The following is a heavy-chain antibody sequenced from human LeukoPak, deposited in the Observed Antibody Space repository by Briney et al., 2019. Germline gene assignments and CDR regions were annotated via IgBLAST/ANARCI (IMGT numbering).Heavy chain of an antibody. V-gene: IGHV3-48*03. J-gene: IGHJ3*01. D-gene: IGHD2-15*01. CDR1: AFTFNSYE. CDR3: ARDEYCSGGRCYSAGVFDF. CDR2: ISSSGDTT. Sequence: GPSLTLSCAASAFTFNSYETNWVSQAPGKGLEWLSYISSSGDTTNYTHSVKGRSTIYRDNAKHSLYLHENSLRAGDTAVYFCARDEYCSGGRCYSAGVFDFWGQGTMVTVSS.